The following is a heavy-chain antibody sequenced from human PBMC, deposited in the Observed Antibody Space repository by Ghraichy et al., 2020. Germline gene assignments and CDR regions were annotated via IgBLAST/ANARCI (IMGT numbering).Heavy chain of an antibody. Sequence: GGSLRLSCAASGFTFSSYAMSWVRQAPGKGLEWVSAISGSGGSTYYADSVKGRFTISRDNSKNTLYLQMNSLRAEDTAVYYCAKGAIVVVTATHYYFDYWGQGTLVTGSS. D-gene: IGHD2-21*02. J-gene: IGHJ4*02. V-gene: IGHV3-23*01. CDR2: ISGSGGST. CDR1: GFTFSSYA. CDR3: AKGAIVVVTATHYYFDY.